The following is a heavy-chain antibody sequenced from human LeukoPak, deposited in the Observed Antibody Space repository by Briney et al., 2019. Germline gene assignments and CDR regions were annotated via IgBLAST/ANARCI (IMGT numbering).Heavy chain of an antibody. CDR3: AREWGSGLLPTDGWFDP. Sequence: GASVTVSCTASGGTFSSYAISWVRQAPGQGLEWMGRIIPILGIANYAQKFQGRVTITADKSTSTAYMELSSLRSEDTAVYYCAREWGSGLLPTDGWFDPWGQGTLVTVSS. CDR1: GGTFSSYA. V-gene: IGHV1-69*04. D-gene: IGHD1-26*01. CDR2: IIPILGIA. J-gene: IGHJ5*02.